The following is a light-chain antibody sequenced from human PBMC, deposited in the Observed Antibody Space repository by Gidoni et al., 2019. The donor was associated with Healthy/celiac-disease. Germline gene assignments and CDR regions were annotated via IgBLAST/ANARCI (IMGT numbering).Light chain of an antibody. CDR2: DAS. Sequence: DIQMTQSPSSLSASVGDRATITCQASQDISNYLNWYQQKPGKAPKLLIYDASNLETGVPSRFSGSGSGTDFTFTISSLQPEDIATYYCQQYDNIPPTFGQGTKLEIK. CDR3: QQYDNIPPT. J-gene: IGKJ2*01. CDR1: QDISNY. V-gene: IGKV1-33*01.